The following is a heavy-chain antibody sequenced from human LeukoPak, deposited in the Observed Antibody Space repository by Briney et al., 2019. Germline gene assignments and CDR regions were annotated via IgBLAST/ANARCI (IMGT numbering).Heavy chain of an antibody. D-gene: IGHD6-13*01. CDR1: GFTFSSYA. Sequence: GGSLRLSCAASGFTFSSYAMSWARQAPGKGLEWVSAISGSGGSTYYADSVKGRFTISRDNSKNTLYLQMNSLRAEDTAVYYCAKDLRYSSSWYYFDYWGQGTLVTVSS. V-gene: IGHV3-23*01. J-gene: IGHJ4*02. CDR2: ISGSGGST. CDR3: AKDLRYSSSWYYFDY.